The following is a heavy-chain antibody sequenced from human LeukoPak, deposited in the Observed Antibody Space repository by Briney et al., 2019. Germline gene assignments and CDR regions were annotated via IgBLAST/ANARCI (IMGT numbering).Heavy chain of an antibody. V-gene: IGHV3-30-3*01. CDR3: AKDADGADMVRGVTNYFDY. D-gene: IGHD3-10*01. J-gene: IGHJ4*02. Sequence: GGSLRLSCAASKFTFSRYTMHWVRQAPGKGLEWVALISYDGSNKYYADSVKGRFTISRDNSKNTLYLQMNSLRAEDTAVYYCAKDADGADMVRGVTNYFDYWGQGTLVTVSS. CDR1: KFTFSRYT. CDR2: ISYDGSNK.